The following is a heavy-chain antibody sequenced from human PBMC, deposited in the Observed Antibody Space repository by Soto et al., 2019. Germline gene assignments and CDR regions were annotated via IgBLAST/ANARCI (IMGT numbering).Heavy chain of an antibody. D-gene: IGHD2-8*02. CDR2: INPSGGTT. CDR1: GYTFISYY. J-gene: IGHJ5*02. V-gene: IGHV1-46*03. Sequence: QVQLVQSGAEVKKPGASVKVSCKASGYTFISYYTHWVRQAPGQGLEWMGMINPSGGTTNYAQKFQGRVTLTRDTSTSTVYMELSSLRSEDTAVYFCARSWWGTDRLMAYNWHGPWGQGTLVTVSS. CDR3: ARSWWGTDRLMAYNWHGP.